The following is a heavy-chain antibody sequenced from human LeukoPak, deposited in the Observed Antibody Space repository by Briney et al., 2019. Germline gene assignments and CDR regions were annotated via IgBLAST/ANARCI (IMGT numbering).Heavy chain of an antibody. J-gene: IGHJ6*02. CDR1: GYTFTSYA. V-gene: IGHV1-3*01. CDR2: INPGNGDT. Sequence: SVKVSCKASGYTFTSYAMHWVRQAPGQRLEWLGWINPGNGDTKYSQNFQGRVTVTSDTSAATAYVELNSLTSEDTAVYYCARERWHCRVNCYSVYYYALDVWGQGTTVTVSS. CDR3: ARERWHCRVNCYSVYYYALDV. D-gene: IGHD2-15*01.